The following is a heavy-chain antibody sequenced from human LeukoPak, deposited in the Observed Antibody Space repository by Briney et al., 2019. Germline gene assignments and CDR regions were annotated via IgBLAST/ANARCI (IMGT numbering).Heavy chain of an antibody. J-gene: IGHJ4*02. V-gene: IGHV3-48*04. D-gene: IGHD3-10*01. CDR1: GFTFSSYN. Sequence: GGSLRLSCAASGFTFSSYNMNWVRQAPGKGLEWISYISTSSSTIYYADSGKGRFTNSRDNANNSLYLQMNSLRADDTAVYYCARDLRFSYDYWGQGTLVTVSS. CDR3: ARDLRFSYDY. CDR2: ISTSSSTI.